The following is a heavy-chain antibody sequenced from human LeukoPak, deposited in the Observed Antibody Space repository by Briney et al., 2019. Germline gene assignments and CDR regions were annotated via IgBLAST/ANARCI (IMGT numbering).Heavy chain of an antibody. D-gene: IGHD3-10*01. J-gene: IGHJ4*02. Sequence: SVKVSCKASGGTFSNYAVSWVRQVPGRGLEWMGGIIPIFGTTNYAQKFQDRVTIVTDKSTSTAYMDLSSLRSDDTAVYYCARGAWFGELGKYYFDYWGQGTPVTVSS. CDR1: GGTFSNYA. CDR3: ARGAWFGELGKYYFDY. V-gene: IGHV1-69*05. CDR2: IIPIFGTT.